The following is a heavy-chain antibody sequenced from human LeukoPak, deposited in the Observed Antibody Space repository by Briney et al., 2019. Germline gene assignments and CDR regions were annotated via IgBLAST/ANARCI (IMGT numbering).Heavy chain of an antibody. CDR1: GGSISSGDYY. Sequence: SQTLSLTCTISGGSISSGDYYWSWIRQPPGKGLEWIAYMYYSGSTYYNPSLKSRVTMSADTSKNQLSLKLSSVTAADTAVYYCARPYYYDSRIDPWGQGTLVTVSS. V-gene: IGHV4-30-4*01. D-gene: IGHD3-22*01. CDR2: MYYSGST. J-gene: IGHJ5*02. CDR3: ARPYYYDSRIDP.